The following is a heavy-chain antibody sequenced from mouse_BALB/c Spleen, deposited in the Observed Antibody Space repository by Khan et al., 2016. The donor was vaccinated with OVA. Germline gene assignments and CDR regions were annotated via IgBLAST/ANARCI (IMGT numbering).Heavy chain of an antibody. CDR3: ARSGGNFHWYFDV. CDR2: ISSGSSTI. CDR1: GFTFSSFG. J-gene: IGHJ1*01. V-gene: IGHV5-17*02. D-gene: IGHD2-1*01. Sequence: VQLKESGGGLVQPGGSRKLSCAASGFTFSSFGMHWVRQAPKKGLEWVAYISSGSSTIYYVDTVKGRFTISRDSPKNTLFLQMTSLRSEDPAMYYCARSGGNFHWYFDVWGAGTSVTVSS.